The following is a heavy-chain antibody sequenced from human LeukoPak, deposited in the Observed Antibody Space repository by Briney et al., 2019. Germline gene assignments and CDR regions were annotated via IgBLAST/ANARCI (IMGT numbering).Heavy chain of an antibody. CDR3: ARDQKAGTRYYGMDV. D-gene: IGHD6-19*01. V-gene: IGHV3-7*01. J-gene: IGHJ6*02. Sequence: GGSLRLSCAASGFMFSSNWMSWVRQAPGKGLEWVANIKQDGSEKYYVDSVKGRFTISRDNAKNSLYLQMNSLRAEDTAVYYCARDQKAGTRYYGMDVWGQGTTVTVSS. CDR1: GFMFSSNW. CDR2: IKQDGSEK.